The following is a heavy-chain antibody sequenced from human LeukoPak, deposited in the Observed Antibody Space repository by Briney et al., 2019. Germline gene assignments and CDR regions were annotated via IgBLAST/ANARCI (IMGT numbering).Heavy chain of an antibody. Sequence: QPGGSPRLSCAASGFTVSNSYLTWVRQAPGKGLEWVSTLYNGGNTYYADSVKGRFTISRDSSKNALYLQMNSLRPEDTAVYYCARSTPVPGFTGLWFDPWGQGTLVTVSS. CDR3: ARSTPVPGFTGLWFDP. J-gene: IGHJ5*02. CDR1: GFTVSNSY. V-gene: IGHV3-53*05. CDR2: LYNGGNT. D-gene: IGHD1-1*01.